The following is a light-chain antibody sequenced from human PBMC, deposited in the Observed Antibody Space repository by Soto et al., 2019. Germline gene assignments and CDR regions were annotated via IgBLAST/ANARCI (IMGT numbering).Light chain of an antibody. CDR3: QQYNNWPLT. Sequence: EIVLTQSPGTLSLSPGERATLSCRASQSVSSSHLAWYQQKPGQAPRLLIYGASTRATGIPARFSGSGSGTEFTLTISSLQSEDGAVYDGQQYNNWPLTFGGGTKVDIK. V-gene: IGKV3-15*01. J-gene: IGKJ4*01. CDR1: QSVSSSH. CDR2: GAS.